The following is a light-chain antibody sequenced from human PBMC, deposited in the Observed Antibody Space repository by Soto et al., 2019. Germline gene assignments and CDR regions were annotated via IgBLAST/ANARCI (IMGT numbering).Light chain of an antibody. CDR3: CSYAGSSTHV. J-gene: IGLJ1*01. CDR1: SSDVGSSNL. V-gene: IGLV2-23*02. Sequence: QSALTQPASVSGSPGQSITFSCTGTSSDVGSSNLVSWYQQHPGKAPKLLIYEVSKRPSGVSNRFSGSKSGNTASLTISGLQAEDEADYYCCSYAGSSTHVFGTGTKLTVL. CDR2: EVS.